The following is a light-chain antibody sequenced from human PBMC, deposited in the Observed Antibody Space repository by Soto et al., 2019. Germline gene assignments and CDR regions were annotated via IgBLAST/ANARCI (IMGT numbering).Light chain of an antibody. V-gene: IGKV1-12*01. Sequence: DIHMTQSPSSVSASVGDRVTITCRASQDISSWLAWYQQKPGKAPNLLIYTASSLQSGVPSRFSGSGSGTDFTLTINSLQPEDIATYYCQQTNSFPRTFGQGTKVDIK. CDR3: QQTNSFPRT. CDR1: QDISSW. J-gene: IGKJ1*01. CDR2: TAS.